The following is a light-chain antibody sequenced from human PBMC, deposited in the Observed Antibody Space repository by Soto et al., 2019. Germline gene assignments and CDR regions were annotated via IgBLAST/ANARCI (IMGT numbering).Light chain of an antibody. J-gene: IGKJ1*01. CDR2: AAS. V-gene: IGKV1-9*01. Sequence: IQLTQSPSSLSASVGDRVTITCQASQGISSYLAWYQQKPGKAPKLLIYAASTLQSGVPSRFSGSGSGTDVTLTISSLQPEDFASYYCQQLNSFPWTFGQGTKVEIK. CDR3: QQLNSFPWT. CDR1: QGISSY.